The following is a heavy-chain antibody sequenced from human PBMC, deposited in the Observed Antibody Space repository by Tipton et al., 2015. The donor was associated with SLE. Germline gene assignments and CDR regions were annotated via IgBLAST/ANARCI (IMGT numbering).Heavy chain of an antibody. CDR2: ISYDGSNK. CDR1: GFTFSSYA. J-gene: IGHJ4*02. V-gene: IGHV3-30*04. CDR3: ARERLLFPMDY. D-gene: IGHD2-21*02. Sequence: SLRLSCAASGFTFSSYAMHWVRQAPGKGLEWMAVISYDGSNKYYADSVKGRFTISRDNSKNTLYLQMNSLRAEDTAVYYCARERLLFPMDYWGQGTLATVSS.